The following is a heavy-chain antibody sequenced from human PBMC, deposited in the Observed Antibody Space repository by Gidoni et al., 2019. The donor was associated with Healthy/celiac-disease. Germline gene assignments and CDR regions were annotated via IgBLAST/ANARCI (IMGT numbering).Heavy chain of an antibody. CDR2: IYHSGST. J-gene: IGHJ3*02. V-gene: IGHV4-38-2*02. Sequence: LSLTCAVSGYSISSGYYWGWIRQPPGKGLEWIGSIYHSGSTYYNPYLKSRVTISVDTSKNQFSLKLSSVTAADTAVYYCARDHPRYSSSWDIELYAFDIWGQGTMVTVSS. CDR3: ARDHPRYSSSWDIELYAFDI. D-gene: IGHD6-13*01. CDR1: GYSISSGYY.